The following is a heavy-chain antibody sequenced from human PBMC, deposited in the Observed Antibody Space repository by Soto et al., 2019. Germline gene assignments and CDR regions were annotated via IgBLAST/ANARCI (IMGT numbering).Heavy chain of an antibody. V-gene: IGHV3-7*05. D-gene: IGHD1-26*01. Sequence: EVQLVESGGGLVQPGGSLRLSCAASGFSFSTYWMNWVRQAPGKGLEWVANIDHDGGTRGYEASVKGRFTISRDNAKNSLYLQMNSLGVDDTALYYCASDLYSGTSDYWGQGTLVTVSS. CDR2: IDHDGGTR. CDR1: GFSFSTYW. CDR3: ASDLYSGTSDY. J-gene: IGHJ4*02.